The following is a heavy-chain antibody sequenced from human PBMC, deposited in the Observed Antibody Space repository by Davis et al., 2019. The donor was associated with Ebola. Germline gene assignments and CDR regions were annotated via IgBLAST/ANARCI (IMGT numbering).Heavy chain of an antibody. J-gene: IGHJ1*01. CDR1: GGSISSSSYY. CDR2: INHSGST. Sequence: PSETLSLTCTVSGGSISSSSYYWGWIRQPPGKGLEWIGEINHSGSTNYNPSLKSRVTISVDTSKNQFSLKLSSVTAADTAVYYCARLYSSIAARLDYFQHWGQGTLVTVSS. D-gene: IGHD6-6*01. CDR3: ARLYSSIAARLDYFQH. V-gene: IGHV4-39*07.